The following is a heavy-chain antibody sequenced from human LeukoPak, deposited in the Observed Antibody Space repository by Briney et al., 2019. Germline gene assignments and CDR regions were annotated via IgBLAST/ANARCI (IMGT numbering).Heavy chain of an antibody. CDR3: AKAPVTSCRGAYCYPFDY. J-gene: IGHJ4*02. CDR1: GFSLSSYA. V-gene: IGHV3-23*01. Sequence: GWSLRLSCAASGFSLSSYAMSWVRQAPGKGLEWVSAISSTDAGTYHADSVRGRFTISRDSSKNTLYLQMNSLRAEDAAVYYCAKAPVTSCRGAYCYPFDYWGQGTPVTVSS. CDR2: ISSTDAGT. D-gene: IGHD2-15*01.